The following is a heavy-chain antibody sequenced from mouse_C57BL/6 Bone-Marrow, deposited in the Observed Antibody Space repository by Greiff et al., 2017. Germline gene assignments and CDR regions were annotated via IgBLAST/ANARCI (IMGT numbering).Heavy chain of an antibody. D-gene: IGHD2-1*01. CDR3: ARTGNPAWFAY. J-gene: IGHJ3*01. CDR1: GFTFSSYG. V-gene: IGHV5-6*02. Sequence: DVMLVESGGDLVKPGGSLKLSCAASGFTFSSYGMSWVRQTPDKRLEWVATISSGGSYTYYPDSVKGRFTISRDNAKNTLYLRMSSLKSEDTAMYYCARTGNPAWFAYWGQGTLVTVSA. CDR2: ISSGGSYT.